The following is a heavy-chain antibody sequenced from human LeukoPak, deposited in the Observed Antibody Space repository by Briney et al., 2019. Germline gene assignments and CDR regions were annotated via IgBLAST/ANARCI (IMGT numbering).Heavy chain of an antibody. CDR3: ARDRMDTGTDFDY. J-gene: IGHJ4*02. CDR2: ISTYNGNT. Sequence: ASVKVSCRSSGYTFTTYGITWVRQAPGQGLEWMGWISTYNGNTNYAQKLQGRVTIATDTSTSTAYMELRSLRSDDTAMYYCARDRMDTGTDFDYWGQGTLVTVSS. D-gene: IGHD5-18*01. CDR1: GYTFTTYG. V-gene: IGHV1-18*01.